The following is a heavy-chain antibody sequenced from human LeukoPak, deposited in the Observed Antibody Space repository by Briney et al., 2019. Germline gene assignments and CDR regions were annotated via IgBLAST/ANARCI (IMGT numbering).Heavy chain of an antibody. Sequence: SETLSLTCTVSGGSIGSGRYYWGWIRQPPGRGLEWIGSVYYSGSTSYNPSVGTRITVSIDTSKNQFSLKLRSVTAADTAVYYCARLNEGRDYGDNRRDYWGQGTLVTVSS. J-gene: IGHJ4*02. CDR1: GGSIGSGRYY. CDR2: VYYSGST. CDR3: ARLNEGRDYGDNRRDY. V-gene: IGHV4-39*01. D-gene: IGHD4-17*01.